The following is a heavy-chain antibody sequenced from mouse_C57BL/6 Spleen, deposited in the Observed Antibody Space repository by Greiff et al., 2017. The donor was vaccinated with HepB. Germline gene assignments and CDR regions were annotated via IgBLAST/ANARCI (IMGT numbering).Heavy chain of an antibody. CDR1: GFSLSTFGMG. Sequence: QVTLKVSGPGILQPSQTLSLTCSFSGFSLSTFGMGVGWIRQPSGKGLEWLAHIWWDDDKYYNPALKSRLTISKDTSKNQLFLKIANVDTADTATYYCSRLYYSNGGYYAMDYWGQGTSVTVSS. D-gene: IGHD2-5*01. J-gene: IGHJ4*01. CDR3: SRLYYSNGGYYAMDY. CDR2: IWWDDDK. V-gene: IGHV8-8*01.